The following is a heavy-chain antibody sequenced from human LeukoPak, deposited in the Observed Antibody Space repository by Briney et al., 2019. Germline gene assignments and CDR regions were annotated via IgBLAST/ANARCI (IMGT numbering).Heavy chain of an antibody. V-gene: IGHV3-7*01. CDR3: ARVDSAEKRDFDY. CDR2: IKEGGSEK. J-gene: IGHJ4*02. Sequence: GSLRLSCAASGFTFSNYWMTWVRQAPGKGLEWVANIKEGGSEKYYVDSVKGRFTISRDNAKNSAFLQMNSLRAEDTAVYYCARVDSAEKRDFDYWGQGTLVTVSS. D-gene: IGHD3-22*01. CDR1: GFTFSNYW.